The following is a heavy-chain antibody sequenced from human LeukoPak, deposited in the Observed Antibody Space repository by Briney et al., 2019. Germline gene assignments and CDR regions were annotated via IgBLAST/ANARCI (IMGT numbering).Heavy chain of an antibody. J-gene: IGHJ4*02. V-gene: IGHV3-48*01. D-gene: IGHD2-21*02. Sequence: QPGGSLRLSCAASGFTFNTYTMNWVRQAPGKGLEWISYISRTGTTIYYADSVKGRFTISRDNAKNSLYLQMNSLRSEDTGLYVCGRISGSGDHGLLVWGQGTLLTVSS. CDR3: GRISGSGDHGLLV. CDR2: ISRTGTTI. CDR1: GFTFNTYT.